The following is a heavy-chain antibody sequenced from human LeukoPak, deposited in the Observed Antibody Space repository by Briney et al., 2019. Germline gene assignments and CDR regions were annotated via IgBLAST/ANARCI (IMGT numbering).Heavy chain of an antibody. V-gene: IGHV4-59*08. J-gene: IGHJ4*02. CDR3: ARHVPGRDTAMLTDY. D-gene: IGHD5-18*01. CDR2: IHYTGST. CDR1: GGYIIGYY. Sequence: AETLSLTCTVSGGYIIGYYWSWVRQPPGKGLEYIGYIHYTGSTNYNPSLKSRVTISVDTSTNRFSLKLSSVTAADTAVYYCARHVPGRDTAMLTDYWGQGALVTVSS.